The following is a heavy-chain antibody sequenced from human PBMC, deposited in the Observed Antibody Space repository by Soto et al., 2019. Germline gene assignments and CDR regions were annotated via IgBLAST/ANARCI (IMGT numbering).Heavy chain of an antibody. CDR3: ARVVGYCSSTSCLYYFDY. CDR1: GYTFTGYY. CDR2: INPNSGGT. D-gene: IGHD2-2*01. Sequence: QVQLVQSGAEVKKPGASVKVSCKASGYTFTGYYMHWVRQAPGQGLEWMGWINPNSGGTNYAQKFQGWVTMTRDTSISTAYMELSRLRSDDTAVYYCARVVGYCSSTSCLYYFDYWGQGTLVTVSS. V-gene: IGHV1-2*04. J-gene: IGHJ4*02.